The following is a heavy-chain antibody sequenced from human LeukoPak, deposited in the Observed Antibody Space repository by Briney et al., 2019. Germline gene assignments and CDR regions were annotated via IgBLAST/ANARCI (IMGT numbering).Heavy chain of an antibody. CDR2: ISYDGSDE. D-gene: IGHD3-3*01. J-gene: IGHJ3*02. CDR1: GFTFRKYS. CDR3: ARPALEWLLYDAFDI. Sequence: GGSLRLSCAVSGFTFRKYSMHWVRQAPGKGLEWVSVISYDGSDEYYADSVKGRFTSSRDNSKNTLYLQMNSLRPEDAAVYYCARPALEWLLYDAFDIWGQGTMVTVSS. V-gene: IGHV3-30*04.